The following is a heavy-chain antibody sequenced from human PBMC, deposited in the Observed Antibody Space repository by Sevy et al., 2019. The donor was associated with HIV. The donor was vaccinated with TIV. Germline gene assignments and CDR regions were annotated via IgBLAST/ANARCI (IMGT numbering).Heavy chain of an antibody. CDR3: VRDRTCGEGSYYFDY. D-gene: IGHD2-21*01. CDR2: IKFDGSNT. J-gene: IGHJ4*02. Sequence: GGSLRLSCAASGFTFSNYWMSWIRQTPGKGLERVANIKFDGSNTYYVDSVRGRLTVSRDNARYSLQLQMNSLTAEDAGLYCCVRDRTCGEGSYYFDYWGRGALVTVSS. V-gene: IGHV3-7*01. CDR1: GFTFSNYW.